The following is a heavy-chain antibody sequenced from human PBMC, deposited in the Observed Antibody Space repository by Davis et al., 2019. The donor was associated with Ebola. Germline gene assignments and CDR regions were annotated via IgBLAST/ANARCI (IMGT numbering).Heavy chain of an antibody. Sequence: PGGSLRLSCAASGFTFSSYDMHWVRQATGKGLEWVSTIGVVGDTYYPGSVKGRFTISRENVKNSLYLQMNSLRVEDTAVYFCTRGEDVVTAISAYWGQGTLVSVSS. CDR3: TRGEDVVTAISAY. D-gene: IGHD2-21*02. J-gene: IGHJ4*02. CDR2: IGVVGDT. V-gene: IGHV3-13*01. CDR1: GFTFSSYD.